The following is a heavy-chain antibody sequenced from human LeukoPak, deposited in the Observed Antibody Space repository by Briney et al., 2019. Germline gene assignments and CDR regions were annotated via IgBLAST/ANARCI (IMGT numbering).Heavy chain of an antibody. CDR2: IYYSGTT. Sequence: SETLSLTCTVSGGSISSYYWSWIRQPPGKGLEWIGYIYYSGTTNYNPSLKCRVTISVDTSKNQFSLKLSSVTAADTAVYYCARHSGLRYYFDYWGQGTLVTVSS. V-gene: IGHV4-59*08. CDR3: ARHSGLRYYFDY. J-gene: IGHJ4*02. CDR1: GGSISSYY. D-gene: IGHD4-17*01.